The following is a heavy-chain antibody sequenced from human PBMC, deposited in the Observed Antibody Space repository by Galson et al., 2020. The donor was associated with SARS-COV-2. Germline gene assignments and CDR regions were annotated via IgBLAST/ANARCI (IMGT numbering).Heavy chain of an antibody. CDR2: ISSSSSYI. V-gene: IGHV3-21*01. Sequence: GGSLRLSCAASGFTFSSYSMNWVRQAPGKGLEWVSSISSSSSYIYYADSVKGRFTISRDNAKNSLYLQMNSLRAEDTAVYYCARDLYVTMIVDGWFDPWGQGTLVTVSS. D-gene: IGHD3-22*01. CDR1: GFTFSSYS. J-gene: IGHJ5*02. CDR3: ARDLYVTMIVDGWFDP.